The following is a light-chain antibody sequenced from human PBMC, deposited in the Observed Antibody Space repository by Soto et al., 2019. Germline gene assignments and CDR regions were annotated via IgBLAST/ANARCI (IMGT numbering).Light chain of an antibody. J-gene: IGLJ1*01. CDR2: GNN. Sequence: QSVVTQPPSVSGAPGQRVTISCTGSSSNIGAGYDVHWYQQLPGTAPKLLIYGNNNRPSGVPDRFSGSKSGTSAAVAITGLHAEDGDDYYCQSYDSSLGDVFGTGTKVTVL. V-gene: IGLV1-40*01. CDR3: QSYDSSLGDV. CDR1: SSNIGAGYD.